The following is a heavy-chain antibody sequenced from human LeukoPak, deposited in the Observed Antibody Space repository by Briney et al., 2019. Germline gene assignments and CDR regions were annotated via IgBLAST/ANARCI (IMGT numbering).Heavy chain of an antibody. CDR3: AKQYRSRYYYDNSAYDY. Sequence: PGRSLRLSCAASGFTFSTYAMHWVRQAPGKGLEWVAVTSYDGSNSYYADSVKGRFTISRDNFKNTLYLQRDSLRTEDTAVYYCAKQYRSRYYYDNSAYDYWGQGTLVTVSS. V-gene: IGHV3-30*18. CDR1: GFTFSTYA. CDR2: TSYDGSNS. J-gene: IGHJ4*02. D-gene: IGHD3-22*01.